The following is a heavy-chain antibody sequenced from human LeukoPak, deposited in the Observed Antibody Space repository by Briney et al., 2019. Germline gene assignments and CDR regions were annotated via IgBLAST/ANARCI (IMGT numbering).Heavy chain of an antibody. CDR2: INPNSGGT. CDR1: GYTFTGYY. V-gene: IGHV1-2*02. D-gene: IGHD2-2*01. Sequence: ASVKVSCKASGYTFTGYYIHWVRQAPGQGLEWLGWINPNSGGTNYAQKFQGRVTMTRDTSISTAYMGLSRLRSDDTAVYYCARDRGVPSPISWFDPWGKGTLVTVSS. J-gene: IGHJ5*02. CDR3: ARDRGVPSPISWFDP.